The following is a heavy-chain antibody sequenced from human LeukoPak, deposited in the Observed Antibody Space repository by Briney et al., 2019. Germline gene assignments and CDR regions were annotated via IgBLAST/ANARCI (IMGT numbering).Heavy chain of an antibody. CDR2: ISGSGGST. J-gene: IGHJ4*02. D-gene: IGHD6-19*01. CDR3: AKGYSSGWYAHFDY. Sequence: GGSLRLSCAASGFTFSSYAMSWVRQAPGKGLEWVSAISGSGGSTYYADSVKGRFTTSRDNSKNTLYLQINSLRAEDTAVYYCAKGYSSGWYAHFDYWGQGTLVTVSS. V-gene: IGHV3-23*01. CDR1: GFTFSSYA.